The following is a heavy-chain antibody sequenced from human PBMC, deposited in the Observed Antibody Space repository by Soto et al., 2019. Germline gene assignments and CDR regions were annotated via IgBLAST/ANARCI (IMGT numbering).Heavy chain of an antibody. CDR1: GFTFSSYG. CDR2: IWYDGSNK. V-gene: IGHV3-33*01. J-gene: IGHJ6*02. D-gene: IGHD1-26*01. CDR3: ARDHQLLDGSGSYSDYYYYGMDV. Sequence: GGSLRLSCAASGFTFSSYGMHWVRQAPGKGLEWVAVIWYDGSNKYYADSVKGRFTISRDNSKNTLYLQMNSLRAEDTAVYYCARDHQLLDGSGSYSDYYYYGMDVWGQGTTVTVSS.